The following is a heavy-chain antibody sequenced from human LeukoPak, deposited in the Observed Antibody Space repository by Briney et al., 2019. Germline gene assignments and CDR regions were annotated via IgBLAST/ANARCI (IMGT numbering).Heavy chain of an antibody. D-gene: IGHD3-10*01. V-gene: IGHV4-38-2*02. CDR3: ARITMAKYFYYMDV. CDR2: IYHSGST. CDR1: GYSISSGYY. Sequence: SETLSLTCTVSGYSISSGYYWGWIRQPPGKGLEWIGSIYHSGSTYYNPSLKSRVTISVDTSKNRFSLKLSSVTAADTAVYYCARITMAKYFYYMDVWGKGTTVTVSS. J-gene: IGHJ6*03.